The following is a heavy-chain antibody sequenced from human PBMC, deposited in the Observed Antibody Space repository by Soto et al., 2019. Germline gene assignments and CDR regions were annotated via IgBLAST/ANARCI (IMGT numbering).Heavy chain of an antibody. CDR2: IDWDDDK. CDR1: GFSLSTSGMC. CDR3: ARYSIAAANYGMDV. D-gene: IGHD6-13*01. V-gene: IGHV2-70*11. J-gene: IGHJ6*02. Sequence: GPTLVNPTQTLTLTCTFSGFSLSTSGMCVSWIRQPPGKTLEWLARIDWDDDKYYSTSLKTRLTISKDTSKNQVVLTMTNMDPVDTATYYCARYSIAAANYGMDVWGQGTTVTVSS.